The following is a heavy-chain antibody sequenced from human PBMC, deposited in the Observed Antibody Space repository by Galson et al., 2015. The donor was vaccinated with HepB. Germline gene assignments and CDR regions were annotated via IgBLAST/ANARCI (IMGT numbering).Heavy chain of an antibody. Sequence: SLRLSCAASGFTFSAYTMNWVRRAPGKGLESIAYISTNGATIYYADSVKGRFTVSRDHARNSLYLQMNSLRDQDTAVYSCVRVFFGSERYSAYWYFDLWGRGTLVTVSS. V-gene: IGHV3-48*02. CDR3: VRVFFGSERYSAYWYFDL. CDR1: GFTFSAYT. CDR2: ISTNGATI. J-gene: IGHJ2*01. D-gene: IGHD3-10*01.